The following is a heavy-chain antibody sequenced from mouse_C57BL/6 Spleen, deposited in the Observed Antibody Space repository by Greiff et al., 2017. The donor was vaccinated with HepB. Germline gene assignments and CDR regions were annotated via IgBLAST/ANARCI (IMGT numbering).Heavy chain of an antibody. CDR3: ARRYYGSSYGAMDY. V-gene: IGHV1-75*01. D-gene: IGHD1-1*01. CDR1: GYTFTDYY. J-gene: IGHJ4*01. Sequence: QVQLQQSGPELVKPGASVKISCKASGYTFTDYYINWVQQRPGQGLEWIGWIFRGSGSTYYNEKIKGKATLTVDKSSSTAYMLLSSLTSEESAVYFCARRYYGSSYGAMDYWGQGTSVTVSS. CDR2: IFRGSGST.